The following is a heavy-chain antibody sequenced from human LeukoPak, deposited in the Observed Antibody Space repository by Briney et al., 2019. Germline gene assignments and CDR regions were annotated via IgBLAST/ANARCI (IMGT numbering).Heavy chain of an antibody. CDR1: GFTFSSYG. CDR3: ARDLSIGAAET. CDR2: IWHDGTRE. Sequence: GGSLRLSCKASGFTFSSYGFHWVRQAPGKGLEWVTLIWHDGTRENYADSVKGRFTISRDNSKNTLYLQMNSLRAEDTAVYYCARDLSIGAAETGGQGTLVTVSS. D-gene: IGHD6-13*01. J-gene: IGHJ4*02. V-gene: IGHV3-33*01.